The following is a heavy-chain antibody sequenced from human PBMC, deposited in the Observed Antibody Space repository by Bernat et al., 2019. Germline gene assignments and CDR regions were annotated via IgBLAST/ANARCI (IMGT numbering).Heavy chain of an antibody. V-gene: IGHV4-59*01. D-gene: IGHD2-21*02. CDR1: GGSISSYY. CDR2: IYYSGST. Sequence: QVQLQESGPGLVKPSETLSLTCTVSGGSISSYYWSWIRQPPGKGLEWIGYIYYSGSTNYNPSLKSRVALSVDPSKHQWTLMLSSVPAGNTAVYSCARESAYCGGDCYPPQHLIDYRGQGTLVTGSS. CDR3: ARESAYCGGDCYPPQHLIDY. J-gene: IGHJ4*02.